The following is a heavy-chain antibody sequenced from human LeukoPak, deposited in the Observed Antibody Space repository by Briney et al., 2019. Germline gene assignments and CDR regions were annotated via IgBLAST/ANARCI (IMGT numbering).Heavy chain of an antibody. D-gene: IGHD1-26*01. J-gene: IGHJ6*03. CDR2: IYSSGST. Sequence: SSETLSLTCRVSGGSISSYYWSWIRQPPGKGLEWIGYIYSSGSTNYNPSLKSRVTISADTSKNQFSLKLSSVTAADTAVYYCARGDYYYMDVWGKGTTVTVPS. V-gene: IGHV4-59*01. CDR3: ARGDYYYMDV. CDR1: GGSISSYY.